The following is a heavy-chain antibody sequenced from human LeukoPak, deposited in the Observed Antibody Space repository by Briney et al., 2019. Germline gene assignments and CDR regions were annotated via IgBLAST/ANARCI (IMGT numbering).Heavy chain of an antibody. CDR1: GGSITNGGYS. CDR3: ARYSSTWPYWYLDL. CDR2: ISQTGST. D-gene: IGHD6-13*01. J-gene: IGHJ2*01. V-gene: IGHV4-30-2*01. Sequence: SETLSLTCAVPGGSITNGGYSWSWIRQPPGKGLEWIGYISQTGSTYYKPSLKSRVTISVDRSKNQFSLKLTSVTAADTAVYYCARYSSTWPYWYLDLWGRGTLVTVSS.